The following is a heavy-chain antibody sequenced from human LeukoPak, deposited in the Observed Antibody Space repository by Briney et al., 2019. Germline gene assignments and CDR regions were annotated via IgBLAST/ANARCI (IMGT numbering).Heavy chain of an antibody. CDR2: IKQDGSEK. V-gene: IGHV3-7*01. CDR3: ARTTPRGSGYYYFFDY. J-gene: IGHJ4*02. Sequence: PGGSLRLSCAASGFTFSSYWMSWVRQAPGKGLEWVANIKQDGSEKYYVDSVKGRFTISRDNAKNSLYLQMNSLRAEDTAVYYCARTTPRGSGYYYFFDYWGQGTLVTVSS. D-gene: IGHD3-22*01. CDR1: GFTFSSYW.